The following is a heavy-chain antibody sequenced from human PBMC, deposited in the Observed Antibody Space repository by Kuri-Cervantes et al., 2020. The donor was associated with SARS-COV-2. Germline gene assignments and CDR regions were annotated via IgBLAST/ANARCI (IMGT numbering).Heavy chain of an antibody. J-gene: IGHJ4*02. Sequence: ETLSLTCTVSGGSLSSHYWGWIRHPPGKGLEWIEYIYYSGSTNYHPSLKSRVTISVDMSKNQFSLELSSVTAADTAVYYCAGGSNWGNVPLDYWGQGTLVTVSS. CDR1: GGSLSSHY. D-gene: IGHD7-27*01. CDR3: AGGSNWGNVPLDY. V-gene: IGHV4-59*11. CDR2: IYYSGST.